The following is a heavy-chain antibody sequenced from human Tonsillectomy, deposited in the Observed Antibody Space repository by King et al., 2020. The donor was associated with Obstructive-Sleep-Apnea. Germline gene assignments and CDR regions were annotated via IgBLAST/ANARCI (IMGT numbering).Heavy chain of an antibody. V-gene: IGHV3-11*01. CDR2: IDSSGTST. Sequence: VQLVESGGGLVKPGGSLRLSCAPSGFTFTEKYMSWIRQAPGKGLEWVSYIDSSGTSTCYADSVKGRFTISRDNAKNSLYLQMNSLRAEDTAIYYCASAHGYTRAWYPEGWGQGTRVTVSS. CDR1: GFTFTEKY. D-gene: IGHD6-19*01. J-gene: IGHJ4*02. CDR3: ASAHGYTRAWYPEG.